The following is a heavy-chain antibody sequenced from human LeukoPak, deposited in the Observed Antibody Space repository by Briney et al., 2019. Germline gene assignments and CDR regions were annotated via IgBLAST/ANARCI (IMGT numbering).Heavy chain of an antibody. CDR2: IYSGGST. V-gene: IGHV3-53*01. CDR1: GFTVSSNY. Sequence: GGSLRLSCAASGFTVSSNYMSWVRQAPGKGLEWVSVIYSGGSTYYADSVKGRFTISRDNSKNTLYLQMNSLRAEDTAVYYCARTKCYYDSSGYLDYWGQGTLVTVSS. CDR3: ARTKCYYDSSGYLDY. D-gene: IGHD3-22*01. J-gene: IGHJ4*02.